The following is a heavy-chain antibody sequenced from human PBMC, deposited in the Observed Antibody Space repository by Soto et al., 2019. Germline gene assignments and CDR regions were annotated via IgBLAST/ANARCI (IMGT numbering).Heavy chain of an antibody. CDR3: TRLSEGAYYHYGMNV. D-gene: IGHD1-26*01. V-gene: IGHV3-73*01. CDR1: GFSFSDYA. J-gene: IGHJ6*02. Sequence: EEQVVESGGGLVQPGGSLKLSCAGSGFSFSDYAIHWVRQASGKGLEWVGRIKNRANNYATASAASLKGRFTVSRDDSTNTAYLQMNILETDDTAVYYCTRLSEGAYYHYGMNVWGQGTTVTVSS. CDR2: IKNRANNYAT.